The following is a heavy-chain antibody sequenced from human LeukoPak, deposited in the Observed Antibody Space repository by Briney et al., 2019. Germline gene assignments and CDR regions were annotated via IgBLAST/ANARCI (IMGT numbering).Heavy chain of an antibody. CDR2: IKSKTDGGTT. CDR1: GFTFSNAW. D-gene: IGHD3-22*01. J-gene: IGHJ4*02. Sequence: GGSLRLSCAASGFTFSNAWMSWVRQAPGKGLEWVGRIKSKTDGGTTDYAAHVKGRFTISRDDSKNTLYLQMNSLKTEDTAVYYCTTDYYDSSGYRTLDYWGQGTLVTVSS. V-gene: IGHV3-15*01. CDR3: TTDYYDSSGYRTLDY.